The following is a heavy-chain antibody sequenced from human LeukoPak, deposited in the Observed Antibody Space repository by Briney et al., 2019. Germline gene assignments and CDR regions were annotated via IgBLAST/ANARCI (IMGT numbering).Heavy chain of an antibody. CDR2: INPNSGGT. J-gene: IGHJ4*02. CDR1: GYTFTGYY. V-gene: IGHV1-2*02. CDR3: ASGCGSTSCYAYYFDY. D-gene: IGHD2-2*01. Sequence: ASVKVSCKASGYTFTGYYMHWVRQAPGQGLEWMGWINPNSGGTNYAQRFQGRVTMTRDTSISTAYMELSRLRSDDTAVYYCASGCGSTSCYAYYFDYWGQGTLVTVSS.